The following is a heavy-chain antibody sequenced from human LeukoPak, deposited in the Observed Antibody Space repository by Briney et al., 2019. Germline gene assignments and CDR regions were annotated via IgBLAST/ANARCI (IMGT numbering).Heavy chain of an antibody. CDR3: ARYKGLGD. CDR2: ISPSGTTM. J-gene: IGHJ4*02. V-gene: IGHV3-11*01. Sequence: GGSLRLSCAASGFTFSDYYMSWIRQAPGEGLEWVSYISPSGTTMFYADSVKGRFTISRDNAKSSLSLQMNSLRAEDSAVYYCARYKGLGDWGQGTLVTVSS. CDR1: GFTFSDYY. D-gene: IGHD1-1*01.